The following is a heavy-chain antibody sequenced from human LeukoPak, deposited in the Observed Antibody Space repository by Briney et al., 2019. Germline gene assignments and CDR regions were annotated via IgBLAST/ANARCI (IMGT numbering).Heavy chain of an antibody. Sequence: ASVKVSCKASGYTFTSYDINWVRQATGQGLEWMGWMNPNSGNTGYAQKFQGRDTITRNTSISTAYMELSSLRSEDTAVYYCARGRSTGYPYYFEYWGQGTLVTVSS. CDR2: MNPNSGNT. J-gene: IGHJ4*02. CDR3: ARGRSTGYPYYFEY. V-gene: IGHV1-8*03. CDR1: GYTFTSYD. D-gene: IGHD5-12*01.